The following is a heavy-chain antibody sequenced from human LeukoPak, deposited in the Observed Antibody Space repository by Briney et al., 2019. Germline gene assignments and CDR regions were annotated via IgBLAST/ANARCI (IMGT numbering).Heavy chain of an antibody. V-gene: IGHV3-33*01. CDR1: GFTFSSYG. D-gene: IGHD2-15*01. CDR3: ARDGGCSGGSCYDY. Sequence: PGRSLRLSCAASGFTFSSYGMHWVRQAPGKGLDWMAVIWYDGSNKYYADSVKGRFTISRDNSKNTLYLQMNSLRAEDTAVYYCARDGGCSGGSCYDYWGQGTLVTVSS. J-gene: IGHJ4*02. CDR2: IWYDGSNK.